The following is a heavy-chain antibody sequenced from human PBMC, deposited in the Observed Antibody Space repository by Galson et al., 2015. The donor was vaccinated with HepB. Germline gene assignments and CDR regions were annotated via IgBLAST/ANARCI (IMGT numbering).Heavy chain of an antibody. J-gene: IGHJ5*02. CDR3: ARGALIVVVDATPNNWFDP. V-gene: IGHV1-18*01. Sequence: CKASGYTFSSYSITWVRQAPGQGLEWMGWISAYNHNTTYAQKLQGRVIMTTDTSTSTAYMELRSLRSDDTAVYYCARGALIVVVDATPNNWFDPWGQGTLVIVSS. D-gene: IGHD2-15*01. CDR2: ISAYNHNT. CDR1: GYTFSSYS.